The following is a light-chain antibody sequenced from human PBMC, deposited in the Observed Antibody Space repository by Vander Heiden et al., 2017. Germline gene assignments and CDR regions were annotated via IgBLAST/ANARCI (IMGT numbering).Light chain of an antibody. Sequence: QSVLTPPPSVSGPPGQRVTISCSGSSSNIGSNVVNWYQQLPGTAPKLLIYSNNQRPSGVPDRISGSKSGTSASLAISGLQSEDEADYYCAAWDDSPNALFGGGTKLTVL. CDR2: SNN. J-gene: IGLJ2*01. CDR1: SSNIGSNV. V-gene: IGLV1-44*01. CDR3: AAWDDSPNAL.